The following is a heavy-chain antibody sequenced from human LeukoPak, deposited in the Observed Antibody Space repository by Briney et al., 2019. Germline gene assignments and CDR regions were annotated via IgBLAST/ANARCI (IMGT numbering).Heavy chain of an antibody. Sequence: PGGSLRLSCAASGFIFNRYPMHWVRQGPGEGLEAVSAISEDTFRTYYARSVKGRFTVSRDNSKSTVFLHMDNIRVEDMGIHYCAKEDVGGFDAGGQGTLVTVSS. V-gene: IGHV3-64*01. J-gene: IGHJ4*02. D-gene: IGHD5-24*01. CDR1: GFIFNRYP. CDR2: ISEDTFRT. CDR3: AKEDVGGFDA.